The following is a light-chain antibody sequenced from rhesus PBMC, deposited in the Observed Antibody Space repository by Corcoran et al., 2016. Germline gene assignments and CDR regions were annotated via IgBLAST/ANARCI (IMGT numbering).Light chain of an antibody. CDR1: QGISTY. CDR2: AAS. Sequence: DIQMTQSPSSLSASAGDTVTITCRASQGISTYLNWYQQKPGKVLKRLIYAASRLESGVPSRFSGRGSGTEFTLPISSLQPEDFATYYCLQHSNWPLTFGGGAKVELK. V-gene: IGKV1-43*01. J-gene: IGKJ4*01. CDR3: LQHSNWPLT.